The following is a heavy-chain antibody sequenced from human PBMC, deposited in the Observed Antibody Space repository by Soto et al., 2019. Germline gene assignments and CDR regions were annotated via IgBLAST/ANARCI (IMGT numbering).Heavy chain of an antibody. D-gene: IGHD2-21*02. V-gene: IGHV3-53*04. CDR3: ARVGGACRGGDCYSPLGYYYDGMDV. CDR2: IYSGGST. CDR1: GFTVSSNY. J-gene: IGHJ6*02. Sequence: PGGSLRLSCAASGFTVSSNYMSWVRQAPGKGLEWVSVIYSGGSTYYADSVKGRFTISRHNSKNTLYLQMNSLRAEDTAVYYCARVGGACRGGDCYSPLGYYYDGMDVWGQGTTVTVSS.